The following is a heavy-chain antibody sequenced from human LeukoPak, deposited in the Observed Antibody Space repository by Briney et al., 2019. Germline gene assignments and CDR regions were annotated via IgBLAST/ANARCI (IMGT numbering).Heavy chain of an antibody. J-gene: IGHJ4*02. D-gene: IGHD3-9*01. CDR1: GGSISGYY. CDR2: IYYTGST. Sequence: PSETLSLTCTVSGGSISGYYWSWIRQPPGKGLEWIGYIYYTGSTNYNPSLKSRVIISVDTSKNQFSLKVSSVTAADTAVYYCARHVWLQPFDYWGQGTLVTVSS. V-gene: IGHV4-59*01. CDR3: ARHVWLQPFDY.